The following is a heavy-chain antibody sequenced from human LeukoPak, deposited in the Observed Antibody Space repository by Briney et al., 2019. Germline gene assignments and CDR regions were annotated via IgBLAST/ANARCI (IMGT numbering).Heavy chain of an antibody. CDR1: GYTFTSYG. D-gene: IGHD1-26*01. Sequence: ASVKVSCKASGYTFTSYGISWVRQAPGQGLEWMGWISAYNGNTNYAQKLQGRVTMNTDTSTSTAYMELRSLRSDATAVYYCARVDRGRGANWFDPWGQGTLVTVSS. CDR2: ISAYNGNT. CDR3: ARVDRGRGANWFDP. V-gene: IGHV1-18*04. J-gene: IGHJ5*02.